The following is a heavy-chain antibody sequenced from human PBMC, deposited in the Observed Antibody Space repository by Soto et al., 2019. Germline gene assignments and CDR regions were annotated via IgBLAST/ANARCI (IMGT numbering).Heavy chain of an antibody. V-gene: IGHV5-51*04. CDR1: GYSFTSYW. J-gene: IGHJ6*02. Sequence: GESLKISCKGSGYSFTSYWIGWVRQMPGKGLEWMGIIYPGDSDTRYSPSFQGQVTISADKPISTAYLQWSSLKASDTAMYYCARSGYYDSSGSSNYYYYGMDVWGQGTTVTVS. CDR3: ARSGYYDSSGSSNYYYYGMDV. D-gene: IGHD3-22*01. CDR2: IYPGDSDT.